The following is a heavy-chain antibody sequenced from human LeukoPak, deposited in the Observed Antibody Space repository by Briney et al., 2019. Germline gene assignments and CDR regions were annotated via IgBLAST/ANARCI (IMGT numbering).Heavy chain of an antibody. Sequence: PSETLSLTCTVSGGSISSYYWSWIRQPAGKGLEWIGRIYTSGSTNYNPSLKSRVTISVDTSKNQFSLKLSSVTAADTAVYYCARGSCSSTSCPAMKFRYWGQGTLVTVSS. CDR1: GGSISSYY. CDR2: IYTSGST. D-gene: IGHD2-2*01. CDR3: ARGSCSSTSCPAMKFRY. J-gene: IGHJ4*02. V-gene: IGHV4-4*07.